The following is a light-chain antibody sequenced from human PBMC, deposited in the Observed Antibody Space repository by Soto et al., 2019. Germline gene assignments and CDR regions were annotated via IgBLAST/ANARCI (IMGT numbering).Light chain of an antibody. CDR2: ANS. CDR1: SSNIGAGYD. CDR3: QSYDSGLSGDVV. Sequence: QSVLTQPPSMSGAPGQRVTISCTGGSSNIGAGYDVHWYQQLPGTAPKLLIYANSNRPSGVPDRFSGSKSGTSASLAITGLLAEDEADYFCQSYDSGLSGDVVFGGGTKVTLL. V-gene: IGLV1-40*01. J-gene: IGLJ2*01.